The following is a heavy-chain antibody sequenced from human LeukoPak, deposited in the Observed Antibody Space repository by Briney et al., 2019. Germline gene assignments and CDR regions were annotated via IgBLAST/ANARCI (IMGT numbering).Heavy chain of an antibody. CDR3: ARVPQTAMATYYMDV. V-gene: IGHV1-18*01. J-gene: IGHJ6*03. CDR1: GYTFTSYG. Sequence: ASVKVSCKASGYTFTSYGISWVRQAPGQGLEWMGWISAYNGNTNYAQKLQGRVTMTTDTSTSTAYMELSSLRSEDTAVYYCARVPQTAMATYYMDVWGKGTTVTVSS. D-gene: IGHD5-18*01. CDR2: ISAYNGNT.